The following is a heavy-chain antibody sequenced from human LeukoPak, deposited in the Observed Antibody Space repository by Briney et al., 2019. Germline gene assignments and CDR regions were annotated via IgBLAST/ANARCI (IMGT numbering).Heavy chain of an antibody. CDR3: GRETWEKYNDFWSGYVTD. CDR2: IRQDGKSK. Sequence: GGSLRLSCAASGFTFSDYWMTWVRQAPGKGLEWVANIRQDGKSKYYVDSVKARFTISRDNAHNSVYLDMNSLTAEDTAVYHYGRETWEKYNDFWSGYVTDWGQGVLVTVCS. V-gene: IGHV3-7*01. CDR1: GFTFSDYW. D-gene: IGHD3-3*01. J-gene: IGHJ4*02.